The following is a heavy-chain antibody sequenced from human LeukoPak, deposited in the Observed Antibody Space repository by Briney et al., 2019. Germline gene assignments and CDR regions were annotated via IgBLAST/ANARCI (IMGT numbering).Heavy chain of an antibody. J-gene: IGHJ4*02. V-gene: IGHV3-21*01. D-gene: IGHD1-1*01. CDR2: ISSSSSHI. Sequence: PGGSLRLSCAASGFTFNSYSMNWVRQAPGKGLEWVSSISSSSSHIYYADSVKGRFTISRDNAKNSLYLQMNSLRAEDTAVYYCARDLGQLERRGYFDYWGQGTLVTVSS. CDR1: GFTFNSYS. CDR3: ARDLGQLERRGYFDY.